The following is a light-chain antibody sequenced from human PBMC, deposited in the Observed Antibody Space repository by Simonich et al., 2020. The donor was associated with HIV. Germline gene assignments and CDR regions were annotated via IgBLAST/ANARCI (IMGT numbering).Light chain of an antibody. CDR1: QSLLHSNGYNY. CDR2: LGS. V-gene: IGKV2-28*01. CDR3: MQALQTPRT. J-gene: IGKJ1*01. Sequence: DIVMTQSPLSLPVTPGEPASISCRSSQSLLHSNGYNYLDWYLQTPGQSPQLLIYLGSNRASGVPDRVSGSGSGTDFTLKISRVEAEDVGVYYCMQALQTPRTFGQGTKVEIK.